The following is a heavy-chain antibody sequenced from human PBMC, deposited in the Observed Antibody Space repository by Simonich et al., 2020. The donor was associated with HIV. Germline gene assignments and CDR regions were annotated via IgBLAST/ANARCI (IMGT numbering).Heavy chain of an antibody. CDR1: GGSISSDY. Sequence: QVQLQESGPGLVKPSETLSLRCTVSGGSISSDYWRWIRQPPGKGLEGIGYIYYSGRTNYNPSRKSRGTSSVDTSKNQVSLKRSSVTAADTAIYYCARGRPPGFSNGWYHFDFWGQGTLVTVSP. CDR2: IYYSGRT. J-gene: IGHJ4*02. V-gene: IGHV4-59*12. D-gene: IGHD6-19*01. CDR3: ARGRPPGFSNGWYHFDF.